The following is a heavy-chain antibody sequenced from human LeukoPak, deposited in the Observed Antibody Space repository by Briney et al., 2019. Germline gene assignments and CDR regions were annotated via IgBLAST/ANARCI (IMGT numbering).Heavy chain of an antibody. CDR2: IYYSGST. D-gene: IGHD1-7*01. J-gene: IGHJ4*02. Sequence: SETLSLTCAVSGGSISSNSYYWGWIRQPPGKGLEWIGSIYYSGSTYYNPSLKSRVTISVDTSKNEFSLRLTSVTAADTAVYYCARDTIGNYISDYWGQGTLVTVSS. CDR3: ARDTIGNYISDY. CDR1: GGSISSNSYY. V-gene: IGHV4-39*07.